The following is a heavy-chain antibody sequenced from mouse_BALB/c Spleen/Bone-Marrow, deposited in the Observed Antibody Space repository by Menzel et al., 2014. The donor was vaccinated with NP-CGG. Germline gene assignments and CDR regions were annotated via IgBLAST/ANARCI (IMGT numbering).Heavy chain of an antibody. D-gene: IGHD1-2*01. CDR1: GYTFTDYV. CDR3: ARDHGYVDVMDC. CDR2: IYPGSGST. J-gene: IGHJ4*01. Sequence: QVQLQQSGPELVKPGASVKMSCKASGYTFTDYVISWVKQRTGQGLEWIGEIYPGSGSTYYNEKFKGKATLTVDTSSSTAYMQLSSLTSEDTAVYFCARDHGYVDVMDCWGQGTSVTVSS. V-gene: IGHV1-84*02.